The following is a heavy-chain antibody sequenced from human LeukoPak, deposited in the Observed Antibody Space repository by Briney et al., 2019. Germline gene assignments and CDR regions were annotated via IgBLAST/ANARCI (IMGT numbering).Heavy chain of an antibody. V-gene: IGHV4-59*01. CDR3: ARDVAAAGTHFDY. D-gene: IGHD6-13*01. Sequence: TSETLSLTCTVSGCTISSYYWSWIRQPPGKGLEWIGYIYYSGSTNYNPSLKSRVTISVDTSKNQFSLKLRSVTAADTAVYYCARDVAAAGTHFDYWGQGTLVTVSS. CDR2: IYYSGST. J-gene: IGHJ4*02. CDR1: GCTISSYY.